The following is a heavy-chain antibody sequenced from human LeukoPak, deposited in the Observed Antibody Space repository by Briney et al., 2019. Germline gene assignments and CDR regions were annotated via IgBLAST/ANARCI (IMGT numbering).Heavy chain of an antibody. D-gene: IGHD3-22*01. J-gene: IGHJ6*02. V-gene: IGHV3-23*01. Sequence: PGGSLRLSCAASGFTFASYAMTWVRQAPGKGLEWFSAISGSGGSTYYADSVKGRFTISRDNYKNTLYLQMNSLRAEDTAVYYCARDSGIYDSSGYYGLSYYGMDVWGQGPRSPSP. CDR3: ARDSGIYDSSGYYGLSYYGMDV. CDR2: ISGSGGST. CDR1: GFTFASYA.